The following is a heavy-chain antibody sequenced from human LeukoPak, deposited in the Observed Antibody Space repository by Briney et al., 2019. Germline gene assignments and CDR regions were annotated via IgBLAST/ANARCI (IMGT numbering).Heavy chain of an antibody. CDR2: IYYTGST. CDR3: AREDSSVSDDAFDI. Sequence: SETLSLTCAVYGGSLSGYYWGWIRQPPGKGPEWIGSIYYTGSTFYYPSLKSRVTISLDTSKNQFSLRVSSVTAADTAVYYCAREDSSVSDDAFDICGQGTMVTASS. V-gene: IGHV4-34*01. J-gene: IGHJ3*02. CDR1: GGSLSGYY. D-gene: IGHD3-22*01.